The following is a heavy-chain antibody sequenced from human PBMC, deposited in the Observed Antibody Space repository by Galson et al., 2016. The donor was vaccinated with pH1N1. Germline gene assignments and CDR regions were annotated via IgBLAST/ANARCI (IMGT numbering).Heavy chain of an antibody. V-gene: IGHV1-2*02. J-gene: IGHJ4*02. CDR2: INPNSNVT. D-gene: IGHD1-26*01. CDR1: GYTFTDYY. CDR3: ARDSKGGIPFHY. Sequence: SVKVSCKASGYTFTDYYIHWVRQAPGKGLEWMGWINPNSNVTTYAQKFQDRVTMTRDTSINTAYMELSGLTSDDTAVYYCARDSKGGIPFHYWGQGTLVTLSS.